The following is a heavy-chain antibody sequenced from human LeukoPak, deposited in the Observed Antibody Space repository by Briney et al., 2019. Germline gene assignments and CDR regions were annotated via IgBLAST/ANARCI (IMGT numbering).Heavy chain of an antibody. Sequence: PSETLSLTCTVSGGSISSSSYYWGWIRQPPGKGLEWIGSIYYSGSTYYNPSLKSRVTISVDTSKNQFSLKLSSVTAADTAVYYCASGRDGYNLYWGQGTLVTVSS. D-gene: IGHD5-24*01. J-gene: IGHJ4*02. CDR3: ASGRDGYNLY. CDR1: GGSISSSSYY. V-gene: IGHV4-39*07. CDR2: IYYSGST.